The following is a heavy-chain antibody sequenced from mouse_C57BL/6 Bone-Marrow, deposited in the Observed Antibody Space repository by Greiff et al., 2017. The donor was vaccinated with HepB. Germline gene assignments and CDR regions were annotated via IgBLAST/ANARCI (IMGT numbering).Heavy chain of an antibody. CDR3: ARAGDGFAY. Sequence: EVKLVESGGGLVKPGGSLKLSCAASGFTFSDYGMHWVRQAPEKGLEWVAYISSGSSTIYYADTVKGRFTISRDNAKNTLFLQMTSLRSEDTAMYYCARAGDGFAYWGQGTLVTVSA. V-gene: IGHV5-17*01. CDR1: GFTFSDYG. J-gene: IGHJ3*01. CDR2: ISSGSSTI. D-gene: IGHD3-3*01.